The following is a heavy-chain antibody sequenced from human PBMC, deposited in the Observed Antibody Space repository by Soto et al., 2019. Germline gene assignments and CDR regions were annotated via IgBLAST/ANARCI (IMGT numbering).Heavy chain of an antibody. CDR2: IYYSGST. CDR3: GRQFILWFWELPHFDY. J-gene: IGHJ4*02. V-gene: IGHV4-39*01. Sequence: QLQLQESGPRLVNPSETLSLTCTVSGGSISSSSYYWGLIRQPPGKGLEWIGSIYYSGSTYYNPSLKSRVSISADTSKNKFSLKLSSVTAADTAVYYCGRQFILWFWELPHFDYWGQGTLVTVSS. CDR1: GGSISSSSYY. D-gene: IGHD3-10*01.